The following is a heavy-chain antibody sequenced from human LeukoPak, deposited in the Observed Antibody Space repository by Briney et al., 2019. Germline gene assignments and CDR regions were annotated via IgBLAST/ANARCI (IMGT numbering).Heavy chain of an antibody. CDR1: GYSFTNYW. D-gene: IGHD6-13*01. J-gene: IGHJ4*02. V-gene: IGHV5-51*01. CDR3: ATRRAAAGKYYFDY. Sequence: GESLKISCKGSGYSFTNYWLGWVRQMPGKGLEWMGIFYPGDSNTRYSPPFQGQVTISADKSINTAYLQWSSLKASDTAMYYCATRRAAAGKYYFDYWGQGTLVTVSS. CDR2: FYPGDSNT.